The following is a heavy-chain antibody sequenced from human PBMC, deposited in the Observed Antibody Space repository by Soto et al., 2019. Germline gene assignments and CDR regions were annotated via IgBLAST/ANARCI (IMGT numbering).Heavy chain of an antibody. J-gene: IGHJ6*02. D-gene: IGHD6-19*01. CDR1: RVAFSKFI. V-gene: IGHV1-69*01. Sequence: QAQLEQSGGEVKKPGSSVKVSCKASRVAFSKFIVTWVRQAPGLGLEWVGGIIPIFGTANYAQKFQGRVTITADESTSTSYMEVNNLRSEDPAVYYCSKVRYSSPMGYYYGMDVWGQGTTVTVSS. CDR3: SKVRYSSPMGYYYGMDV. CDR2: IIPIFGTA.